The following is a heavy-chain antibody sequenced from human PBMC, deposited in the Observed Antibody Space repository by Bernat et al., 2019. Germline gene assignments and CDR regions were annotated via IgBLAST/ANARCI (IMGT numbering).Heavy chain of an antibody. D-gene: IGHD2-15*01. J-gene: IGHJ2*01. V-gene: IGHV3-11*04. CDR3: ARDTRYCSGGSCHSWGCFDL. CDR1: GFTFSDYY. Sequence: QVQLVESGGGLVKPGGSLRLSCAASGFTFSDYYMSWIRQAPGKGLEWVSYISSSSSTIYYADSVKGRFTISRDNAKNSLYLQMNSLRDEDTAVYYCARDTRYCSGGSCHSWGCFDLWGRGTLVTVSS. CDR2: ISSSSSTI.